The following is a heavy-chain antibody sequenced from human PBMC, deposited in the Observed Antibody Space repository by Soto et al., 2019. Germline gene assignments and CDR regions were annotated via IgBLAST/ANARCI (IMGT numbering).Heavy chain of an antibody. CDR3: AKDGRLWFGDLRFDP. CDR2: ISYDGSNK. J-gene: IGHJ5*02. CDR1: GFTFSSYG. V-gene: IGHV3-30*18. Sequence: QVQLVESGGGVVQPGRSLRLSCAASGFTFSSYGMHWVRQAPGKGLEWVAVISYDGSNKYYADSVKGRFTISRDNSKNTLYLQMNSLRAEDTAVYYCAKDGRLWFGDLRFDPWGQGTLVTVSS. D-gene: IGHD3-10*01.